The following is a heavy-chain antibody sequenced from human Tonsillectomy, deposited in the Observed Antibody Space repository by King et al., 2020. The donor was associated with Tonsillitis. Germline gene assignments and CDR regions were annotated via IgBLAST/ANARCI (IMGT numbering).Heavy chain of an antibody. Sequence: HWVRQAPGKGLVWVSRINSDGSSTTYADSVKGRFTISRDNAKNTLYLQMNSLRAEYTAVYYCARKRRYDGIAALIDYWGQGTLVTVSS. J-gene: IGHJ4*02. CDR2: INSDGSST. V-gene: IGHV3-74*01. D-gene: IGHD6-25*01. CDR3: ARKRRYDGIAALIDY.